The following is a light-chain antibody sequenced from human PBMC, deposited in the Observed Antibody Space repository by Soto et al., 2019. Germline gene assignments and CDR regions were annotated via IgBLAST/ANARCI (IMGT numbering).Light chain of an antibody. CDR2: SNN. J-gene: IGLJ1*01. Sequence: QSVLTQPPSVSGAPGQRVTISCTGSSSNIGTGFDVHWYQQLPGSAPKLLIYSNNNRPSGVPDRFSVSRSATSASLAITGLQAADETDYYCQSYDSSLSADGFGTATKHTVL. CDR1: SSNIGTGFD. V-gene: IGLV1-40*01. CDR3: QSYDSSLSADG.